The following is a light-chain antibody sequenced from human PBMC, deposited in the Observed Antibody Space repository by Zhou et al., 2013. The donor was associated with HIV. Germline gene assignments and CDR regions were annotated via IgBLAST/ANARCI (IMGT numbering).Light chain of an antibody. V-gene: IGKV1-5*03. CDR3: QQYYSFPWT. J-gene: IGKJ1*01. CDR2: KAS. Sequence: DIQMTQSPSTLSASVGDRVTITCRASQSISSWLAWYQQKPGKAPKVLIYKASSLESGVPSRFSGSGSGTDFTLTITCLQSEDFATYYCQQYYSFPWTFGQGTKVEI. CDR1: QSISSW.